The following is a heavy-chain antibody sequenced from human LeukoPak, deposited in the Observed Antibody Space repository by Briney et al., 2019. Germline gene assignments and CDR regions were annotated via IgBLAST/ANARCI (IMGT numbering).Heavy chain of an antibody. V-gene: IGHV3-23*01. J-gene: IGHJ4*02. Sequence: GGSLRLSCAASGFTFRTSGMSWVRQAPGKGLEWVSAISGSGGSTYYADSVKGRFTISRDNSKNTLYLQMNSLRVDDTAVYYCARRDIVVVVSASDYWGQGTLVTVSS. CDR3: ARRDIVVVVSASDY. CDR1: GFTFRTSG. CDR2: ISGSGGST. D-gene: IGHD2-15*01.